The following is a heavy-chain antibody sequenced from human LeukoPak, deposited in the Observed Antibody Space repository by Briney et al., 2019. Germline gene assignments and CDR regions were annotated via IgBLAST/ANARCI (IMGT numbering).Heavy chain of an antibody. CDR3: ARDNSGWGNFDY. D-gene: IGHD6-19*01. J-gene: IGHJ4*02. V-gene: IGHV3-21*01. Sequence: KAGGSLRLSCAASGFTFSAFSMNWVRQAPGKGLEWVSAISGSGSHIFYADSVKGRFTISRDNANNSLYLQMNSLRVEDTAVYYCARDNSGWGNFDYWGQGALVTVSS. CDR1: GFTFSAFS. CDR2: ISGSGSHI.